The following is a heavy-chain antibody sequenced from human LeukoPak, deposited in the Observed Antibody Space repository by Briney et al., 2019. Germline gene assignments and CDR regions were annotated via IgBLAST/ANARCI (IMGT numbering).Heavy chain of an antibody. CDR3: ARSYYYGSGRVDAFDI. J-gene: IGHJ3*02. V-gene: IGHV3-23*01. CDR2: ISGSGGST. Sequence: GGSLRLSCAASGFTFSSYAMSWVRQAPGKGLEWVSAISGSGGSTYYADSVKGRFTISRDNSKNTLYLQMNGLRAEDTAVYYCARSYYYGSGRVDAFDIWGQGTMVTVSS. CDR1: GFTFSSYA. D-gene: IGHD3-10*01.